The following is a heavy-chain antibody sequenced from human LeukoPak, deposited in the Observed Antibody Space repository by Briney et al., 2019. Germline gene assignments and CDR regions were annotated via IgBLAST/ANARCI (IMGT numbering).Heavy chain of an antibody. V-gene: IGHV1-2*02. Sequence: GASVNVSCKASGYTFTGYYMHWVRQAPGQGLEWMGWTNPSSGGTNYAQKFQGRVTMTRDTSITTAYMELSRLRSDDTAVYYCARVPYDSSGYLGEDWGQGTLVTVSS. D-gene: IGHD3-22*01. CDR1: GYTFTGYY. CDR3: ARVPYDSSGYLGED. J-gene: IGHJ4*02. CDR2: TNPSSGGT.